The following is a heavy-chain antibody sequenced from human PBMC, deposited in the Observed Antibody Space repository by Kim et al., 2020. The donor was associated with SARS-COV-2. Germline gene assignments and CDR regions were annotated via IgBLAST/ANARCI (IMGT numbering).Heavy chain of an antibody. V-gene: IGHV3-23*01. J-gene: IGHJ4*02. Sequence: YADSVKGRFTISRDNSKNTLYLQMNSLRAEDTAVYYCAKGGSSWYGEFDYWGQGTLVTVSS. D-gene: IGHD6-13*01. CDR3: AKGGSSWYGEFDY.